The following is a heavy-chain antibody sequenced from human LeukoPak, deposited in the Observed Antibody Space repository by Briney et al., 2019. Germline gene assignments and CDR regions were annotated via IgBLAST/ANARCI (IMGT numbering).Heavy chain of an antibody. J-gene: IGHJ3*02. Sequence: PGGSLRLSCAASGFTFSSYSMNWVRQAPGKGLEWVSSISSSSSYIYYADSVKGRFTISRDNAKNSLYLQMNSLRAEDTAVYYCARTFIVGAYDAFDIWGQGTMVTVSS. CDR2: ISSSSSYI. D-gene: IGHD1-26*01. V-gene: IGHV3-21*01. CDR3: ARTFIVGAYDAFDI. CDR1: GFTFSSYS.